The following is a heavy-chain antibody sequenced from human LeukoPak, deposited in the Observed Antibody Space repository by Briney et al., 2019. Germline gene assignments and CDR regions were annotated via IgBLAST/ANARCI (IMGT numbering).Heavy chain of an antibody. CDR2: IIPIFGTA. J-gene: IGHJ3*02. CDR1: GYSFRNYG. V-gene: IGHV1-69*05. CDR3: ARGGDSHPDAFDI. Sequence: GASVKVSCKASGYSFRNYGISWVRQAPGQGLEWMGGIIPIFGTANYAQKFQGRVTITTDESTSTAYMELSSLRSEDTAVYYCARGGDSHPDAFDIWGQGTMVTVSS. D-gene: IGHD2-21*01.